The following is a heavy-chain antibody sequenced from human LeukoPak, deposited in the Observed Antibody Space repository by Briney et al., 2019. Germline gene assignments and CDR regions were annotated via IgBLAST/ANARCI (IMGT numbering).Heavy chain of an antibody. J-gene: IGHJ5*02. Sequence: PSETLSLTCTVSGGSISSSSYYWGWIRQPPGKGLEWIGSIYYSGSTNYNPSLKSRVTISVDTSKNQFSLKLSSVTAADTAVYYCARGGIVPFDPWGQGTLVTVSS. CDR2: IYYSGST. CDR1: GGSISSSSYY. V-gene: IGHV4-39*07. D-gene: IGHD1-26*01. CDR3: ARGGIVPFDP.